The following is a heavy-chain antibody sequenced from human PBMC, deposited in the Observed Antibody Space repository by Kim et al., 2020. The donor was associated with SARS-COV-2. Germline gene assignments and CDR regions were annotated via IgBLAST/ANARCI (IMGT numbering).Heavy chain of an antibody. CDR1: GFTVSSNY. CDR2: IYSGGST. D-gene: IGHD2-21*02. CDR3: ASEVGGNSGAFDI. J-gene: IGHJ3*02. V-gene: IGHV3-66*01. Sequence: GGSLRLSCAASGFTVSSNYMSWVRQAPGKGLEWVSVIYSGGSTYYADSVKGRFTISRDNSKNTLYLQMNSLRAEDTAVYYCASEVGGNSGAFDIWGQGTMVTVSS.